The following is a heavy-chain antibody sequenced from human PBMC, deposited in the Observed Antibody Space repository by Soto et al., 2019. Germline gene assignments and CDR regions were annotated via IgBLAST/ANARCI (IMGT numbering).Heavy chain of an antibody. D-gene: IGHD2-8*01. CDR3: DRYVVPGWYFDL. Sequence: EVQLVESGGGLVQPGGSLRLSCAASGFTFSSYSMNWVRQAPGKGLEWVSSISSSSSYIYYADSVKGRFTISRDNAKNSLYLQMNSLRAEETAVYYCDRYVVPGWYFDLWGRGTLVTVSS. V-gene: IGHV3-21*01. CDR1: GFTFSSYS. J-gene: IGHJ2*01. CDR2: ISSSSSYI.